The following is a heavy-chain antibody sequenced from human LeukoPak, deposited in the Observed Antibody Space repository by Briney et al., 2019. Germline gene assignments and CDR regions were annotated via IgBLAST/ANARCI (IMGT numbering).Heavy chain of an antibody. V-gene: IGHV4-34*01. CDR2: INHSGST. D-gene: IGHD3-3*01. J-gene: IGHJ5*02. CDR1: GGSFSGCY. CDR3: ARGHITIFGVVIGSNWFDP. Sequence: SETLSLTCAVYGGSFSGCYWSWIRQPPGKGLEWIGEINHSGSTNYNPSLKSRVTISVDTSKNQFSLKLSSVTAADTAVYYCARGHITIFGVVIGSNWFDPWGQGTLVTVSS.